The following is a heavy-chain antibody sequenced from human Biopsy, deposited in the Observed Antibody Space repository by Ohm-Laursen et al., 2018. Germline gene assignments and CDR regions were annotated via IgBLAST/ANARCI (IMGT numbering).Heavy chain of an antibody. CDR1: GVSITAYY. J-gene: IGHJ4*02. V-gene: IGHV4-59*12. Sequence: SDTLSLTCTVSGVSITAYYWSWIRQPPGKGLECIGNIHHSGSTNYNPSLKSRLTISVDASKNHFSLRLSSLTAADTAVYYCARGSNDFGGLYFPRWGQGTLLTVSS. D-gene: IGHD4-23*01. CDR3: ARGSNDFGGLYFPR. CDR2: IHHSGST.